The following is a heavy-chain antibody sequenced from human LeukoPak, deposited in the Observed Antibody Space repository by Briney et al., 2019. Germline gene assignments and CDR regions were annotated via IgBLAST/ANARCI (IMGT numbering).Heavy chain of an antibody. D-gene: IGHD1-26*01. CDR1: GLAFSSSA. CDR2: SSASSSDV. Sequence: VGSLRLSCAASGLAFSSSAMNWVRQTPGKGLEWLSYSSASSSDVYYADSLKGRFTISRDNAKSSLYLQMNSLTAEDTAIYFCARGREHAFDIWGQGTRVTVPS. J-gene: IGHJ3*02. CDR3: ARGREHAFDI. V-gene: IGHV3-48*01.